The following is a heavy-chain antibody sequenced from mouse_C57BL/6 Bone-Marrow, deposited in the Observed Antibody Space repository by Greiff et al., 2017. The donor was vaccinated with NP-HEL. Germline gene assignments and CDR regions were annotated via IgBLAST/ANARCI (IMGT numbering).Heavy chain of an antibody. V-gene: IGHV5-4*01. D-gene: IGHD2-4*01. CDR3: AREGLRRGQNFDY. CDR2: ISDGGSYT. CDR1: GFTFSSYA. Sequence: DVKLVESGGGLVKPGGSLKLSCAASGFTFSSYAMSWVRQTPEKRLAWVATISDGGSYTYYPDNVKGRFTIARDNAKNNLYLQMSHLKSEDTAMYYCAREGLRRGQNFDYWGQGTTLTVSS. J-gene: IGHJ2*01.